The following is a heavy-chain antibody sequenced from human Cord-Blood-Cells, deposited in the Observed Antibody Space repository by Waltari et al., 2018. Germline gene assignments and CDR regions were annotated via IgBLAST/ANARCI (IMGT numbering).Heavy chain of an antibody. CDR1: GGSISSYY. J-gene: IGHJ3*02. Sequence: QVQLQESGPGLVKPSETLSLTCTVSGGSISSYYWSWIRQPPGKGLEWIGYIYYSGSTNYNPPLKSRVTISVDTSKNQFSLKLSSVTAADTAVYYCARDAGSGSYLDAFDIWGQGTMVTVSS. V-gene: IGHV4-59*01. CDR3: ARDAGSGSYLDAFDI. D-gene: IGHD1-26*01. CDR2: IYYSGST.